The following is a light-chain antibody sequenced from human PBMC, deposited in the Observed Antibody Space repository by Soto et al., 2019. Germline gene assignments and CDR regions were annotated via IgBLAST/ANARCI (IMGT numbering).Light chain of an antibody. J-gene: IGKJ5*01. CDR3: QQTYTTPEIT. CDR2: GAS. V-gene: IGKV3-20*01. Sequence: DIVLTQSPGTLSLSPGERATLSCRASQSVSKWYVAWYQVKPGQAPRLVIYGASSRATGIPDRFSGSGSGTDFTLTISSLQPEDFAIYYCQQTYTTPEITFGQGTRLEIK. CDR1: QSVSKWY.